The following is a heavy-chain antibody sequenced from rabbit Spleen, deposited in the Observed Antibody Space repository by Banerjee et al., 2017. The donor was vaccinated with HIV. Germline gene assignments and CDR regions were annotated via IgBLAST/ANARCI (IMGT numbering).Heavy chain of an antibody. CDR2: IYGGSSGST. J-gene: IGHJ4*01. CDR3: ARGSAAMTMVITGFYFKL. CDR1: GFSFISGYY. D-gene: IGHD2-1*01. Sequence: QSLEESGGDLVKPGTSLTLTCTASGFSFISGYYMCWVRQAPGKGLECIACIYGGSSGSTYYASWAKGRFTISKTSSTTVTLQMTSLTAADTATYFCARGSAAMTMVITGFYFKLWGPGTLVTVS. V-gene: IGHV1S40*01.